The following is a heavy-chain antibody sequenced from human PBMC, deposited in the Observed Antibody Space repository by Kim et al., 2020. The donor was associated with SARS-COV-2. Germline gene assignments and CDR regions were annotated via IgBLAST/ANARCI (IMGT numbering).Heavy chain of an antibody. D-gene: IGHD3-16*01. V-gene: IGHV4-39*01. CDR3: ARHPMQYYDYVWGSTFVY. Sequence: SETLSLTCTVSGGSISSSSYYWGWIRQPPGKGLEWIGSIYYSGSTYYNPSLKSRVTISVDTSKNQFSLKLSSVTAADTAVYYCARHPMQYYDYVWGSTFVYWGQGALVTVLS. CDR1: GGSISSSSYY. CDR2: IYYSGST. J-gene: IGHJ4*02.